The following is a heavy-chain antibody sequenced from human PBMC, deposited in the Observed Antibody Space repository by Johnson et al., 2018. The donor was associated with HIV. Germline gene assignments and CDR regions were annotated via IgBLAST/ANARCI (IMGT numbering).Heavy chain of an antibody. CDR1: GFTFSDYY. Sequence: VESGGGLVKPGGSLRLSCAASGFTFSDYYMSWIRQAPGKGLEWVSYISSSGSDIYYADSVQVRFTISRDNSKNTLFLQMNSLRPEDTSVYYCAKDRYGGSYPDAFDIWGQGTMVTVSA. CDR3: AKDRYGGSYPDAFDI. D-gene: IGHD1-26*01. CDR2: ISSSGSDI. J-gene: IGHJ3*02. V-gene: IGHV3-11*04.